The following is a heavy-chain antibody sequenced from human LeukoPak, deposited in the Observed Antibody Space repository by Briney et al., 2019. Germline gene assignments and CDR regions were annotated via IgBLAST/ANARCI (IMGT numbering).Heavy chain of an antibody. Sequence: GGSLRLSCAASGFTFSSYAMNWVRQAPGKGREGVSAISGSGSTTYYADSVKGRFTISRDNSKNTLFLQMNSLTAEDTAIYSCARPRLEYCSGGSCFDAFDIWGQGTMVTVSS. CDR1: GFTFSSYA. V-gene: IGHV3-23*01. J-gene: IGHJ3*02. D-gene: IGHD2-15*01. CDR2: ISGSGSTT. CDR3: ARPRLEYCSGGSCFDAFDI.